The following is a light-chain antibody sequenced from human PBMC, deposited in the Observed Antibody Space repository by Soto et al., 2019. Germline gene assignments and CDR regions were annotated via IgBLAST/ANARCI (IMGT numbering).Light chain of an antibody. CDR1: RSNIGSNS. V-gene: IGLV1-44*01. J-gene: IGLJ1*01. CDR3: AVWDDSLSGLFV. Sequence: QAVVTQPPSASGTPGQRVTIPCSGTRSNIGSNSVSWYQQVPGTAPKLLVYSDDRRPSGVPDRFSASKSGTSASLVISGLQSVDEAEYYCAVWDDSLSGLFVFGTGTKLTVL. CDR2: SDD.